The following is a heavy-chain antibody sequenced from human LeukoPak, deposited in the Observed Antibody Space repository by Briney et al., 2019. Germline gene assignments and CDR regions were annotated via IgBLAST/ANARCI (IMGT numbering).Heavy chain of an antibody. CDR3: ARDSEYSSSFAFDI. CDR1: GFTFSSHW. V-gene: IGHV3-7*01. Sequence: PGGSLRLSYAACGFTFSSHWMTWVRQPPGKGVEWVANINHDGSVRYYVDSVKGRFTISRDNAKNSLHLQMNSLRAEDTAVYYCARDSEYSSSFAFDIWGQGTMVTVSS. D-gene: IGHD6-13*01. J-gene: IGHJ3*02. CDR2: INHDGSVR.